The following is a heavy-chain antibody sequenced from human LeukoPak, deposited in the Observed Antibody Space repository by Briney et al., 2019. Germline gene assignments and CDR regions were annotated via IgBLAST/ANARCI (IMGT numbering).Heavy chain of an antibody. CDR2: IYSGGST. J-gene: IGHJ4*02. D-gene: IGHD2-2*02. Sequence: GSLRLSCAASGFTVSSNYMSWVRQAPGKGLEWVSVIYSGGSTYYADSVKGRFTISRDNSKNTLYLQMNSLRAEDTAVYYCARLGYCSSTSCYSDDYWGQGTLVTVSS. V-gene: IGHV3-53*01. CDR1: GFTVSSNY. CDR3: ARLGYCSSTSCYSDDY.